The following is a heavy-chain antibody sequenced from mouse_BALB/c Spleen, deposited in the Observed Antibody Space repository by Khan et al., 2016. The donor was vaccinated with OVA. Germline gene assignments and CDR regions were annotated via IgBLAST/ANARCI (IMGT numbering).Heavy chain of an antibody. CDR3: ASPYRYDGMAWFAY. Sequence: EVELVESGGGLVQPGGSLKLSCAASGFDFSRYWMSWVRQAPGKGLEWIGEINPDSSTINYTPSLKDKFIISRDNAKNTLYLQMSKVRSERTAVYYLASPYRYDGMAWFAYWGRGTLVTVSA. CDR1: GFDFSRYW. D-gene: IGHD2-14*01. CDR2: INPDSSTI. J-gene: IGHJ3*01. V-gene: IGHV4-1*02.